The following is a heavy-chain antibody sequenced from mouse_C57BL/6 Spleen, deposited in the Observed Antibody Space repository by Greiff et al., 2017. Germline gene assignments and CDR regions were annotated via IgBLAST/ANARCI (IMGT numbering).Heavy chain of an antibody. Sequence: VQLQQSGAELVKPGASVKMSCKASGYTFTSYWITWVKQRPGQGLEWIGDIYPGSGSTNYNEKFKSKATLTVDTSSSTAYMQLSSLTSEYSAVYYCARGRSSGYYFDYWGQGTTLTVSS. D-gene: IGHD3-2*02. V-gene: IGHV1-55*01. CDR1: GYTFTSYW. J-gene: IGHJ2*01. CDR2: IYPGSGST. CDR3: ARGRSSGYYFDY.